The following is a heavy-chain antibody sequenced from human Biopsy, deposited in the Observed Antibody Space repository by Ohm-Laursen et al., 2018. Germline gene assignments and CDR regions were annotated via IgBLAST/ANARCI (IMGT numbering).Heavy chain of an antibody. CDR3: ARWGSHRQRSGYYTPNWFGP. CDR2: IYSSGNI. CDR1: GGSISTYH. V-gene: IGHV4-59*01. Sequence: SQTLSLTCSVSGGSISTYHWSWIRQPPGKGLEWIGYIYSSGNINYNPSLKSRVTISVDTSKNQVYLKLSSVTAADTAVYYCARWGSHRQRSGYYTPNWFGPWGQGTLVTVSS. J-gene: IGHJ5*02. D-gene: IGHD3-3*01.